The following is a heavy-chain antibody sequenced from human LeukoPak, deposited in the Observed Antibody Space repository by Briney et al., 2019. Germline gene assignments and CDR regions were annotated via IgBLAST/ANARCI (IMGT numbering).Heavy chain of an antibody. CDR1: GFTFSDYY. CDR3: AKARYSYALTDAFDI. J-gene: IGHJ3*02. CDR2: ISSSGSTI. V-gene: IGHV3-11*04. D-gene: IGHD5-18*01. Sequence: GGSLRLSCAASGFTFSDYYMSWIRQAPGKGLEWVSYISSSGSTIYYADSVKGRFTISRDNAKNSLYLQMNSLRAEDTAVYYCAKARYSYALTDAFDIWGQGTMVTVSS.